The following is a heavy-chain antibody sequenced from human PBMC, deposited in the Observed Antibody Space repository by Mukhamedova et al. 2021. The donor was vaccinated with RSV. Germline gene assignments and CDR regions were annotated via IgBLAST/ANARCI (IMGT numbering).Heavy chain of an antibody. Sequence: KSRVTISVDTSKNQFSLKLSSVTAADTAVYYCARLSGGIGYFDYWGQGTLVTVSS. V-gene: IGHV4-39*01. CDR3: ARLSGGIGYFDY. J-gene: IGHJ4*02. D-gene: IGHD6-13*01.